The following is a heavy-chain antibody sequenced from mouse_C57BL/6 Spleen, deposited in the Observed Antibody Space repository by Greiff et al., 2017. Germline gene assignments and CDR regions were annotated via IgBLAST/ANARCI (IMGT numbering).Heavy chain of an antibody. J-gene: IGHJ2*01. CDR2: IYPGGGYT. Sequence: QVQLQQSGAELVRPGTSVKMSCKASGYTFTNYWIGWAKQRPGHGLEWIGDIYPGGGYTNYNEKFKGKATLTADKSSSTAYMQFSSLTSEDSAIYYCARGRPLPYDYWGQGTTLTVSS. CDR1: GYTFTNYW. D-gene: IGHD6-1*01. V-gene: IGHV1-63*01. CDR3: ARGRPLPYDY.